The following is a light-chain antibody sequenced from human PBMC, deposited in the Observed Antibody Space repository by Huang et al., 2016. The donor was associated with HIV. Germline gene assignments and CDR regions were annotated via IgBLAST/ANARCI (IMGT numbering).Light chain of an antibody. J-gene: IGKJ4*01. CDR1: QSLLHSNGYIY. V-gene: IGKV2-28*01. CDR2: MGS. CDR3: MQALQTPLT. Sequence: DIVMTQSPLSLPVTPGEPASISCRSSQSLLHSNGYIYLDWYLHKAGQSPQLLIYMGSNRASGVPDRFSGSGSGTDFTLKSSRVEAEDVGVYYCMQALQTPLTFGGGTKVEIK.